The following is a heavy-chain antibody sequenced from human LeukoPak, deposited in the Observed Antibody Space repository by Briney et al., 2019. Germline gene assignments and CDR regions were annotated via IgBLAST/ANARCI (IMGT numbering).Heavy chain of an antibody. CDR3: ARLPGLLDAFDI. CDR1: GGSISSYY. V-gene: IGHV4-59*08. Sequence: PSETLSLTCTVSGGSISSYYWGWIRQPPGKGLEWIGYIYYSGSTNYNPSLKSRVTISVDTSKNQFSLKLSSVTAADTAVYYCARLPGLLDAFDIWGQGTMVTVSS. D-gene: IGHD2-15*01. J-gene: IGHJ3*02. CDR2: IYYSGST.